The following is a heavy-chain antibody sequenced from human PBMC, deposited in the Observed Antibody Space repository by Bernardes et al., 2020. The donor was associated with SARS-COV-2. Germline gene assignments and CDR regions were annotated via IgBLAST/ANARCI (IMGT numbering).Heavy chain of an antibody. CDR3: ATWRSSGNEFDF. D-gene: IGHD3-22*01. V-gene: IGHV4-39*01. CDR2: IYYSGST. J-gene: IGHJ4*02. CDR1: GGSIITNNYY. Sequence: SETLSLTCTVSGGSIITNNYYWGWIRQPPGKWLEWIGSIYYSGSTYYNPSLKSRVTISVDTSNNQFSLKLSSVTAADTAVYYCATWRSSGNEFDFWGQGTLVTVSS.